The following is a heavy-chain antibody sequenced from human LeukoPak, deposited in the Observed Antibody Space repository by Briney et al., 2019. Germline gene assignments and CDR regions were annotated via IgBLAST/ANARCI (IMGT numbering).Heavy chain of an antibody. Sequence: PSETLSLTCTVSGGSISSYYWSWIRQPPGKGLEWIGYIYYSGSTNYNPSLKSRVTISVDTSKNQFSLKLSSVTAADTAVYYCARYYYGSGSYYNRFSPEVLVFDPWGQGTLVTVSS. D-gene: IGHD3-10*01. CDR1: GGSISSYY. CDR2: IYYSGST. CDR3: ARYYYGSGSYYNRFSPEVLVFDP. J-gene: IGHJ5*02. V-gene: IGHV4-59*01.